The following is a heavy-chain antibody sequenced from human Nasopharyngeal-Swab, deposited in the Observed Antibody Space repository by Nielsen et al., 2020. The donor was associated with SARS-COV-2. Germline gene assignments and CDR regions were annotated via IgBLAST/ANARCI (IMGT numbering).Heavy chain of an antibody. J-gene: IGHJ4*02. CDR1: GFTFSSYE. CDR2: ISSSGSTR. Sequence: GGSLRLSCAASGFTFSSYEMNWVRQAPGKGLEWVSYISSSGSTRYYADSVKGRFTLSRDNAKNSLYLQMNSLRAEDTAVYYCARDLRPLSDYWGQGTLVTVSS. D-gene: IGHD3-16*01. CDR3: ARDLRPLSDY. V-gene: IGHV3-48*03.